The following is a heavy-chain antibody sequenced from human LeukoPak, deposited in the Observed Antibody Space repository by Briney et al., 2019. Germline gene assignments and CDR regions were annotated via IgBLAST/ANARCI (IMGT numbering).Heavy chain of an antibody. D-gene: IGHD5-18*01. CDR3: ARADSGYCYSSFYFDY. J-gene: IGHJ4*02. Sequence: GGSLRLSCAASGFTFSSYAMHWVRQAPGKGLEWVAVISYDGSNKYYADSVKGRFTISRDNSMNTLYLQMNSLSSEDTAVYYCARADSGYCYSSFYFDYWGQGTLVTVSS. CDR2: ISYDGSNK. CDR1: GFTFSSYA. V-gene: IGHV3-30*04.